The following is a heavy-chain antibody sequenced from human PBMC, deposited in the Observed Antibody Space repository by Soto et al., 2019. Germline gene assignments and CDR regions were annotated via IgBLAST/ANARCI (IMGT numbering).Heavy chain of an antibody. CDR2: ISNDGSNT. Sequence: QVQLVESGGGVVLPGRSLRLSCAASGFTFSTFAMNWVRKAPGKGLEWVAFISNDGSNTYYAGSVKGRFTISRDNSKNTLYLQMNSLRAEDTAVYYCARDRDTTMVPYFDYWGQGTLVTVSS. V-gene: IGHV3-30-3*01. CDR1: GFTFSTFA. J-gene: IGHJ4*02. CDR3: ARDRDTTMVPYFDY. D-gene: IGHD5-18*01.